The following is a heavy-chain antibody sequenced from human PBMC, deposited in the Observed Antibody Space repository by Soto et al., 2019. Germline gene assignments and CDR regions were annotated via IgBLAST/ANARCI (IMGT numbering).Heavy chain of an antibody. J-gene: IGHJ3*02. CDR1: GFTSSSYV. Sequence: GGSLRLSCAASGFTSSSYVMTWVRQAPGKGLEWVSGISGSGGSTSYADSVKGRFTISRDNSKNTLYLQMNSLRAEDTAVYYCAKDNWGSVVDAFDIWGQGTMVTVSS. CDR3: AKDNWGSVVDAFDI. V-gene: IGHV3-23*01. CDR2: ISGSGGST. D-gene: IGHD3-16*01.